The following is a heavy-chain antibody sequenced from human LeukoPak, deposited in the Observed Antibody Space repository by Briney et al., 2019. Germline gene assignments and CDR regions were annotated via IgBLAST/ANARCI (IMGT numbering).Heavy chain of an antibody. CDR1: GLTFSSYS. D-gene: IGHD3-10*01. CDR3: ARDLPGSGSYYTPAPLAFDY. CDR2: IYSGGST. V-gene: IGHV3-53*01. Sequence: GGSLRLSCAASGLTFSSYSMNWVRQAPGKGLEWVSVIYSGGSTYYADSVKGRFTISRDNSKNTLYLQMNSLRAEDTAVYYCARDLPGSGSYYTPAPLAFDYWGQGTLVTVSS. J-gene: IGHJ4*02.